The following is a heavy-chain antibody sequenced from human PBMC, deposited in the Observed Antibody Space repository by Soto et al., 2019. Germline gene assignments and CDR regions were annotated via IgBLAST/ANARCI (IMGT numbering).Heavy chain of an antibody. V-gene: IGHV4-59*01. Sequence: PSETLSLTCTVSGGSISSYYWSWIRQPPGKGLEWIGYIYYSGSTNYNPSLKSRVTISVDTSKNQFSLKLSSVTAADTAVYYCAIIHHPSRWYTRGMDVCGKGLTVT. CDR2: IYYSGST. CDR1: GGSISSYY. J-gene: IGHJ6*04. CDR3: AIIHHPSRWYTRGMDV. D-gene: IGHD6-19*01.